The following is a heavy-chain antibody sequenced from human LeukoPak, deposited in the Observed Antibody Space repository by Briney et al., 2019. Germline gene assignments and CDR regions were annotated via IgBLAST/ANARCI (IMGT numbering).Heavy chain of an antibody. CDR2: IVVGSGNT. J-gene: IGHJ4*02. CDR1: GFTFTSSA. D-gene: IGHD6-6*01. V-gene: IGHV1-58*02. CDR3: AKIYSSSSARVDY. Sequence: GASVKVSCKASGFTFTSSAMQWVRQARGQRLEWIGWIVVGSGNTNYAQKFQERVTITRDMSTSTAYMELSSLRAEDTAVYYCAKIYSSSSARVDYWGQGTLVTVSS.